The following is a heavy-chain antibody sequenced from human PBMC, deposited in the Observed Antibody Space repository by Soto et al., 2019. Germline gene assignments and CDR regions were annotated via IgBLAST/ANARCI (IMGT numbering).Heavy chain of an antibody. CDR1: GYTFTSYD. Sequence: ASVKVSCKASGYTFTSYDINWVRQATGQGLEWMGWMNPNSGNTGYAQKFQGRVTMTRNTSISTAYMELSSLRSEDTAVYYCARGHRHIVGVTAPRGAFDSWGQGTMVTVSS. CDR3: ARGHRHIVGVTAPRGAFDS. CDR2: MNPNSGNT. J-gene: IGHJ3*02. D-gene: IGHD2-21*02. V-gene: IGHV1-8*01.